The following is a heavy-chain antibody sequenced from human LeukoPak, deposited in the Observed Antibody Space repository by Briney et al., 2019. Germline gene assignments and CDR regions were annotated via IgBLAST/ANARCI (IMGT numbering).Heavy chain of an antibody. CDR2: ISYDGSNK. D-gene: IGHD1-26*01. Sequence: GGSLRLSCAASGFTFSSYAMHWVRQAPGKGLEWVAVISYDGSNKYYADSVKGRFTISRDNSKNTLYLQMNSLRAEDTAVYYCARGGIVGATFPLDYWGQGTLVTVSS. J-gene: IGHJ4*02. CDR3: ARGGIVGATFPLDY. CDR1: GFTFSSYA. V-gene: IGHV3-30-3*01.